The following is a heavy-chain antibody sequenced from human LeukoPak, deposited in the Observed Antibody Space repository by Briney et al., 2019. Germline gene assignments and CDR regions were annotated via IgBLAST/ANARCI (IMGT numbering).Heavy chain of an antibody. J-gene: IGHJ4*02. Sequence: QTGGSLRLSCTASGFTFGDYAMSWVRQAPGKGLDWVGLIRNKANGGTTEYAASVKGRFTISREDSRSIAYLQMNSLKTEDTAVYYCSRYCSGGSCYGMTDYWGQGTLVTVSS. V-gene: IGHV3-49*04. CDR2: IRNKANGGTT. CDR1: GFTFGDYA. D-gene: IGHD2-15*01. CDR3: SRYCSGGSCYGMTDY.